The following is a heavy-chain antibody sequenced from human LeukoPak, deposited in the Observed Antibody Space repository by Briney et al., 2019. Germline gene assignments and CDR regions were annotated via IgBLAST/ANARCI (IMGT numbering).Heavy chain of an antibody. CDR2: ISYDGSNK. J-gene: IGHJ4*02. CDR1: GFIFSTYA. D-gene: IGHD3-10*01. V-gene: IGHV3-30-3*01. CDR3: ASSGSGSYYID. Sequence: GGSLRLSCAASGFIFSTYAMSWVRQAPGKGLEWVAVISYDGSNKYYADSVKGRFTISRDNSKNTLYLQMNSLRAEDTAVYYCASSGSGSYYIDWGQGTLVTVSS.